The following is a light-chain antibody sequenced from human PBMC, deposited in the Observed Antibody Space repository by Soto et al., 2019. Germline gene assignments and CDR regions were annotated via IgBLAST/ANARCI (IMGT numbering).Light chain of an antibody. V-gene: IGKV1-39*01. CDR1: QTISNY. CDR2: AAS. J-gene: IGKJ1*01. CDR3: QQSYSTPPWT. Sequence: DIPMTQSPSSLSASIGDRVTITCRASQTISNYLNWYQQKPGKAPKLLIFAASSLQSGVPSRFSGSGSGTDFTLTISSLQPDDFVTYYCQQSYSTPPWTFGQGTNVEIK.